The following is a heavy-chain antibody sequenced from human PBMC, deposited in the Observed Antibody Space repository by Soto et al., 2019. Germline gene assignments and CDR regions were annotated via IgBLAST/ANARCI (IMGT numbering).Heavy chain of an antibody. CDR2: ISGSGVST. CDR3: AKIYSSSSEDAFDV. V-gene: IGHV3-23*01. D-gene: IGHD6-6*01. CDR1: GFTFGSNA. J-gene: IGHJ3*01. Sequence: EVELLESGGGLVQPGGSLQLSCVGSGFTFGSNAMSWVRLAPGKGLEWVSFISGSGVSTSYAESVKGRVTMSRDNSRNTVFFQMHSLRVEDTATYYCAKIYSSSSEDAFDVWGQGTVVTVSS.